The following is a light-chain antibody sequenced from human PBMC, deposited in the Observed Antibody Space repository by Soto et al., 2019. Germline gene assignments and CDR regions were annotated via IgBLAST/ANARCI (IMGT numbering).Light chain of an antibody. CDR2: EVN. CDR3: SSYAGRSVV. CDR1: SRDVGNYNY. V-gene: IGLV2-8*01. Sequence: QSALTQPPSASGSPGQSVTISCTGTSRDVGNYNYVSWYQQPPGRAPKLMIYEVNKRPSGVPDRFSGSKSGNTASLTVSGLRAEDEADYYCSSYAGRSVVFGGGTKLTVL. J-gene: IGLJ2*01.